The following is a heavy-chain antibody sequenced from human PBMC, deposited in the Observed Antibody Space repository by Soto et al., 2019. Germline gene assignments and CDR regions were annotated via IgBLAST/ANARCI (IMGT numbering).Heavy chain of an antibody. Sequence: EVQLLESGGGLVQPGGSLRLSCAASGFTFNAYAMTWVRQAPGKGLECVSAIGGRGGNRYYAASVKGRFTISRDNSKHTLDLQMSRLRVEDTAVYYCARVASDYINSVDHWGQGILVTVSS. CDR2: IGGRGGNR. J-gene: IGHJ4*02. CDR3: ARVASDYINSVDH. CDR1: GFTFNAYA. V-gene: IGHV3-23*01. D-gene: IGHD4-4*01.